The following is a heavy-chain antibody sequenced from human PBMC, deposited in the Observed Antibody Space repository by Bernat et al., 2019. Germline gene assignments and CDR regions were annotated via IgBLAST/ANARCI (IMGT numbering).Heavy chain of an antibody. J-gene: IGHJ3*02. CDR1: GFTFSTFG. CDR3: TTDSWLTMLHDAFDI. Sequence: VQLVESGGGVVQPGRSLRLSCAASGFTFSTFGIHWVRQAPGKGLEWVGRIKSKTDGGTTDYAAPVKGRFTISRDDSKNTLYLQMNSLKTEDTAVYYCTTDSWLTMLHDAFDIWGQGTMVTVSS. V-gene: IGHV3-15*01. CDR2: IKSKTDGGTT. D-gene: IGHD3-10*02.